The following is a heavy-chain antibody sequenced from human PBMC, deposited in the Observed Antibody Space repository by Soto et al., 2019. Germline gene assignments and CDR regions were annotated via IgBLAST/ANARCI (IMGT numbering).Heavy chain of an antibody. D-gene: IGHD3-3*01. J-gene: IGHJ4*02. Sequence: QVRLVQSGTEVKKPGASVKVSCMVSGYSFSNFDINWVRQATGQGLEWMGWMSPKNGDVGYAQKFQGRVTMTSNNSINTAYMELNNLTPEDTAVYYCVRLWRYWGQGSPVTV. CDR1: GYSFSNFD. CDR3: VRLWRY. V-gene: IGHV1-8*02. CDR2: MSPKNGDV.